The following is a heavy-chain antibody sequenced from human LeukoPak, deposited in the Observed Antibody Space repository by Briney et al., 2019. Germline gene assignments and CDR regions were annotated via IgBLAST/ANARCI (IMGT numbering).Heavy chain of an antibody. CDR3: ARGVDV. Sequence: PGWSLRLSCAASGFSFNSYSMNWVRQAPGKGLEWVSHTTNSGSTIHYADSVKGRFAISRDNAKNSLYLQMNSLRVEDTAVYFCARGVDVWGKGTTVTVSS. CDR2: TTNSGSTI. CDR1: GFSFNSYS. V-gene: IGHV3-48*01. J-gene: IGHJ6*04.